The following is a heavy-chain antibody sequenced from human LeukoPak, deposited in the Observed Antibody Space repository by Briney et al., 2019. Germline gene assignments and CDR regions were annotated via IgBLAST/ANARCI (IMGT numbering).Heavy chain of an antibody. V-gene: IGHV1-46*01. Sequence: ASVKVSCKASGYTFTSYYMHWVRQAPGQGLEWMVIINPSGGSTSYAQKFQGRVTMTRDMSTSTVYMELSSLRSEDTAVYFCAREGMATIYGAPGAFDIWGQGTMVTVSS. D-gene: IGHD5-24*01. CDR3: AREGMATIYGAPGAFDI. J-gene: IGHJ3*02. CDR1: GYTFTSYY. CDR2: INPSGGST.